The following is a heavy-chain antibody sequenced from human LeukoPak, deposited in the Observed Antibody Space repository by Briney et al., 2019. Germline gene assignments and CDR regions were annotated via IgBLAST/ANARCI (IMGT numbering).Heavy chain of an antibody. J-gene: IGHJ6*03. CDR3: ARGYFEILTGYLYYYYYMDV. D-gene: IGHD3-9*01. CDR1: GGSISSGNYY. CDR2: IYISGTT. V-gene: IGHV4-61*02. Sequence: PSETLSLTCTVSGGSISSGNYYRSWIRQPAGKGLEWIGRIYISGTTNYNPSLKSRVTISVDTSKNQFSLNLTSVTAADTAVYYCARGYFEILTGYLYYYYYMDVWGTGTTVTVSS.